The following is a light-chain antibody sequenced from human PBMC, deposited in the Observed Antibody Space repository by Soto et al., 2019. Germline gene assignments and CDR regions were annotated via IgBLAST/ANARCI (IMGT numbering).Light chain of an antibody. Sequence: EIVLTHSPATLSLSPGERATLSCRASQTFSSHLAWYQQKPGQAPRLLIYDASKRATGIPARFSGRGSGTDFTLTISSLEPEDFAVYYCQQRSNWPPVITFGQGTRLE. CDR3: QQRSNWPPVIT. CDR2: DAS. V-gene: IGKV3-11*01. CDR1: QTFSSH. J-gene: IGKJ5*01.